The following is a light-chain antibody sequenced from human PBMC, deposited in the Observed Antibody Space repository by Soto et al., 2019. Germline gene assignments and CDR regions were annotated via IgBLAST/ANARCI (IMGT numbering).Light chain of an antibody. V-gene: IGLV2-14*01. CDR2: EVS. CDR3: SSFTTTNTWV. CDR1: RSDVGGYNS. Sequence: QSVLTQPASVSGSPGQSITISCTGTRSDVGGYNSVCWHQQHPGKAPKLIIYEVSNRPSGVSDRFSASKSGNTASLTISGLQADDEADYYCSSFTTTNTWVFGGGTPLTVL. J-gene: IGLJ3*02.